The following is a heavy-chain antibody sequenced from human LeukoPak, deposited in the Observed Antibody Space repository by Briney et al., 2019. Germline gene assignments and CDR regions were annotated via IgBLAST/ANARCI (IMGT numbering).Heavy chain of an antibody. J-gene: IGHJ4*02. CDR2: ISYDGSNK. V-gene: IGHV3-30*18. Sequence: GGSLRLSCAASGFTFSSYGMHWVRQAPGKGLEWVAVISYDGSNKYYADSVKGRFTISRDDSKNTLYLQMNSLRAEDTAVYYCAKDLYLTGYSFDYWGQGTLVTVSS. CDR3: AKDLYLTGYSFDY. D-gene: IGHD3-9*01. CDR1: GFTFSSYG.